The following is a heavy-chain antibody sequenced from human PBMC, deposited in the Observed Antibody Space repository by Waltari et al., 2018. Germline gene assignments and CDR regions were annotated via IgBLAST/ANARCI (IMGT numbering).Heavy chain of an antibody. CDR2: ITKTGDDT. V-gene: IGHV3-23*01. CDR1: GFRVSDFA. D-gene: IGHD1-1*01. CDR3: ATYNLGFIYYRGLDV. Sequence: EVQLLESGGGLVQPGGSLRLSCEASGFRVSDFAMNWVRQAPGRGLEWVAAITKTGDDTYYADSVRGRLTVSRDNSKNTLYVQMNSLRAEDAAVYYCATYNLGFIYYRGLDVWGQGTTVTVSS. J-gene: IGHJ6*02.